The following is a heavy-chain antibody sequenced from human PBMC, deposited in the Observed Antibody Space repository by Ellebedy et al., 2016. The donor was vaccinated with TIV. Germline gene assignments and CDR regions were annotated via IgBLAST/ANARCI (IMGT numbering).Heavy chain of an antibody. V-gene: IGHV3-23*01. D-gene: IGHD3-22*01. J-gene: IGHJ4*02. CDR3: AKSAGENSGYYFGY. CDR1: GFTFSSYA. Sequence: PGGSLRLSCVASGFTFSSYAMCWVRQAPGKGLEWVSTVSDSGANTYFTDSVRGRFTISRDNSKNTLYLQMNSLRAEDTAEYYCAKSAGENSGYYFGYWGQGTLVTVSS. CDR2: VSDSGANT.